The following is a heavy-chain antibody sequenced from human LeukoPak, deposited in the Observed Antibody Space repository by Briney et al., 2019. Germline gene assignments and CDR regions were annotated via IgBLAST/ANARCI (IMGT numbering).Heavy chain of an antibody. J-gene: IGHJ4*02. CDR3: AHKQYYASGSLGDSLVN. CDR1: GFSLSTTGAG. V-gene: IGHV2-5*01. Sequence: SGHTLVKLTQIITLTCTFSGFSLSTTGAGRRWIRQPPGEVLEWLAVIFWIAYKRYRPSLRRRLNISKDSSKNQLVPTLTNLAPVDTATYYCAHKQYYASGSLGDSLVNSGQGTLVTASS. D-gene: IGHD3-10*01. CDR2: IFWIAYK.